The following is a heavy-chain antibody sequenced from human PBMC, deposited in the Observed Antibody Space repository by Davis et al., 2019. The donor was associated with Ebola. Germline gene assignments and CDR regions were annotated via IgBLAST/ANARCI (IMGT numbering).Heavy chain of an antibody. CDR3: ARDQPWGLGGWFDP. D-gene: IGHD1-26*01. CDR2: INAGNGNT. CDR1: GYTFTSYA. J-gene: IGHJ5*02. Sequence: ASVKVSCKASGYTFTSYAMHWVRQAPGQRLEWMGWINAGNGNTKYSQKFQGRVTITRDTSASTAYMELSSLRSEDTAVYYCARDQPWGLGGWFDPWGQGTLVSVS. V-gene: IGHV1-3*01.